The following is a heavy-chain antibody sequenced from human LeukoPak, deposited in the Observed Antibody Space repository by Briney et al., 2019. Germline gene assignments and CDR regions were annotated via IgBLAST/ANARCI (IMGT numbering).Heavy chain of an antibody. CDR2: IKQDGSEK. V-gene: IGHV3-7*03. J-gene: IGHJ4*02. CDR3: ARARYLTYYYDSSGYYYFFDY. Sequence: PGGSLRLSCAASGFTFSSYWMSWVRQAPGKGLEWVANIKQDGSEKYYVDSVKGRFTISRDNAKNSLYLQMNSLRAEDTAVYYCARARYLTYYYDSSGYYYFFDYWGQGTLVTVSS. CDR1: GFTFSSYW. D-gene: IGHD3-22*01.